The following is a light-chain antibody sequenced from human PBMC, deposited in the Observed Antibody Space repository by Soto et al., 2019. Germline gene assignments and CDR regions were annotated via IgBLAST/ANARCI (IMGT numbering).Light chain of an antibody. V-gene: IGKV1-8*01. Sequence: AIRMTQSPSSLSASTGDRVTITCRASQGISSYLAWYQQKPGKAPKLLIYAASTLQSGGPSRFGGSGSGTDFTLTISCLQSEDFATYYCQQYYSYPVTFGQGTKVEIK. J-gene: IGKJ1*01. CDR1: QGISSY. CDR2: AAS. CDR3: QQYYSYPVT.